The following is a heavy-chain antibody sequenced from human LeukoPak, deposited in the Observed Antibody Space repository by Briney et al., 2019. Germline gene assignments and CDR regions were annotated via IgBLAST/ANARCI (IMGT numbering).Heavy chain of an antibody. Sequence: ASVKVSCKASGYTFTSYAISWVRQAPGQGLGWMGWISTYNDNTNYAQNLQGRVTMTTDTSTSTAYMELRSLRSDDTAVYYCARYQGYYASRYYFDYWGQGTLVTVSS. CDR3: ARYQGYYASRYYFDY. CDR2: ISTYNDNT. J-gene: IGHJ4*02. CDR1: GYTFTSYA. D-gene: IGHD3-10*01. V-gene: IGHV1-18*01.